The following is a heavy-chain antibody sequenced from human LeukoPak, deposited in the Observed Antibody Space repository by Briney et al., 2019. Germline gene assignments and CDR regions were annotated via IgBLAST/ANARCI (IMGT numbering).Heavy chain of an antibody. J-gene: IGHJ4*02. D-gene: IGHD2-8*02. V-gene: IGHV4-59*01. CDR1: GGSISSYY. CDR3: ATTIDCTGQTCYPYYFDF. Sequence: SETLSLTCTVSGGSISSYYWSWIRQPPGKGLEWIGYIYYSGSTNYNPSLKSRVTISVDTSKNQFSLRLNSVTAAETAVYYCATTIDCTGQTCYPYYFDFWGQGALVTVSS. CDR2: IYYSGST.